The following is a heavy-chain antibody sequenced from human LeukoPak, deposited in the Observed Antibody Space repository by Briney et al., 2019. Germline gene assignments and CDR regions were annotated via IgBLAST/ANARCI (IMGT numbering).Heavy chain of an antibody. V-gene: IGHV4-61*05. CDR1: GGSISSNSYY. CDR2: IYYSGST. Sequence: SETLSLTCAVSGGSISSNSYYWGWLRQPPGKGLEWIGYIYYSGSTNYNPSLKSRVTISVDTSKNQFSLKLSSVTAADTAVYYCARAVGSGSFQTYYYYMDVWGKGTTVTISS. D-gene: IGHD3-10*01. J-gene: IGHJ6*03. CDR3: ARAVGSGSFQTYYYYMDV.